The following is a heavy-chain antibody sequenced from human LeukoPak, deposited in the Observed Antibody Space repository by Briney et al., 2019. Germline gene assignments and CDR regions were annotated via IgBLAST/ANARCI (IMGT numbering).Heavy chain of an antibody. V-gene: IGHV4-34*01. D-gene: IGHD6-6*01. CDR3: ARGREYSSSSFVFDY. CDR2: INHSEST. CDR1: GGSFSGYY. J-gene: IGHJ4*02. Sequence: SETLSLTCAVYGGSFSGYYWSCIRQPPGKGLEWIGEINHSESTNYNPSLKSRVTISVDTPKNQFSLKLSSVTAADTAVYYCARGREYSSSSFVFDYWGQGTLVTVPS.